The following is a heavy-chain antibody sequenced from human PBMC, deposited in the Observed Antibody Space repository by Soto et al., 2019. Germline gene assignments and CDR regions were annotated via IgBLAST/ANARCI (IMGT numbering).Heavy chain of an antibody. V-gene: IGHV1-69*13. J-gene: IGHJ4*02. CDR1: GGTFSSYA. CDR3: ARFFYDILTGYGFDY. D-gene: IGHD3-9*01. Sequence: ASVKVSCKASGGTFSSYAISWVRQAPGQGLEWMGGIIPIFGTANYAQKFQGRVTITADESTSTAYMELSSLRSEDTAVYYCARFFYDILTGYGFDYWGQGTLVTVSS. CDR2: IIPIFGTA.